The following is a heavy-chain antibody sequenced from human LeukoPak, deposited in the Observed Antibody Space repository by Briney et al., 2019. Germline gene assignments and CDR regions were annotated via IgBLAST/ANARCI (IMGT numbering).Heavy chain of an antibody. J-gene: IGHJ4*02. CDR2: ISYDGSNK. CDR1: GFTFSSYG. CDR3: AKVGAYSSGWYAFEMAY. D-gene: IGHD6-19*01. V-gene: IGHV3-30*18. Sequence: PGGSLRLSCAASGFTFSSYGMHWVRQVPGKGLEWVAVISYDGSNKYYADSVKGRFTISRDNSKNTLYLQMNSLRAEDTAVYYCAKVGAYSSGWYAFEMAYWGQGTLVTVSS.